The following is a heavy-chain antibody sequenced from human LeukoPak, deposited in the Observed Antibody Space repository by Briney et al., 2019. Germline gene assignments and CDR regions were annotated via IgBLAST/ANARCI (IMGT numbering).Heavy chain of an antibody. CDR2: INHSGST. V-gene: IGHV4-34*01. Sequence: PSETLSLTCAVYGGSFSGYYWSWIRQPPGKGLEWIREINHSGSTNYNPSLESRVTISVDTSKNQFSLKLSSVTAADTAVHYCARYYYDRGSHYYMDVWGKGTTVTISS. J-gene: IGHJ6*03. CDR1: GGSFSGYY. D-gene: IGHD3-22*01. CDR3: ARYYYDRGSHYYMDV.